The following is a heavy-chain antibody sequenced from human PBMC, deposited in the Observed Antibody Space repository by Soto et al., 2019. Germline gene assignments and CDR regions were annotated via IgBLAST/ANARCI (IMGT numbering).Heavy chain of an antibody. Sequence: ASVKVSCKASGYTFTSHYLHWVRQAPGQGLEWMGLINTNSGTTSYAQKFQGRVTMTRNTSISTAYMELSSLRSEDTAVYYCARRSSGYDYFYYYYYMDVWGKGTTVTVSS. J-gene: IGHJ6*03. CDR2: INTNSGTT. CDR3: ARRSSGYDYFYYYYYMDV. D-gene: IGHD5-12*01. CDR1: GYTFTSHY. V-gene: IGHV1-46*01.